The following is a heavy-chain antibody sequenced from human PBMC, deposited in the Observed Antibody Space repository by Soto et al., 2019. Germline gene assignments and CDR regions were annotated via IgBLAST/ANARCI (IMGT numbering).Heavy chain of an antibody. Sequence: LRLSCAASGFTFSSYAMSWVRQAPGKGLEWVSAISGSGGSTYYADSVKGRFTISRDNSKNTLYLQMNSLRAEDTAAYYCAKDRRGGYTDDYWGQGTLVTVSS. CDR1: GFTFSSYA. CDR3: AKDRRGGYTDDY. J-gene: IGHJ4*02. CDR2: ISGSGGST. V-gene: IGHV3-23*01. D-gene: IGHD5-18*01.